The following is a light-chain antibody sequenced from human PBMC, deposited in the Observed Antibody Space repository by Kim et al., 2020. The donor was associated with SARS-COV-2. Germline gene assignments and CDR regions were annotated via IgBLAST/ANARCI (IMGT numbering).Light chain of an antibody. CDR2: MGS. V-gene: IGKV2-28*01. J-gene: IGKJ4*01. Sequence: PASISCMSSQSLLNSNGYNYLDWYLQKPGHSPQLLIYMGSNRASGVPDRFSGSGSGTDFTLKISRVEAEDVGVYYCMQALQTPLTFGGGTKLEI. CDR3: MQALQTPLT. CDR1: QSLLNSNGYNY.